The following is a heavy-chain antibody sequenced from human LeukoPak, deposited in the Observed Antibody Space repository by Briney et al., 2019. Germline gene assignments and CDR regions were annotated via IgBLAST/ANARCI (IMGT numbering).Heavy chain of an antibody. Sequence: GGSLRLSCAASGFTFSSYSMNWVRQAPGKGLEWVSSISSSSSYIYYADSVKGRFTISRDNAKNSLYLQMNSLRAEDTAVYYCARDVGSSGWSDYWGQGTLVTVSS. CDR3: ARDVGSSGWSDY. CDR1: GFTFSSYS. V-gene: IGHV3-21*01. CDR2: ISSSSSYI. D-gene: IGHD6-19*01. J-gene: IGHJ4*02.